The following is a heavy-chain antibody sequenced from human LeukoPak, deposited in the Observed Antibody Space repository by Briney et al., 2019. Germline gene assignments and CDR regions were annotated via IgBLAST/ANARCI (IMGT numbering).Heavy chain of an antibody. J-gene: IGHJ4*02. CDR1: GGSFSGYY. CDR3: ARGLAGSPANSVVTGAQGLGY. D-gene: IGHD2-21*02. Sequence: PSETLSLTCAVYGGSFSGYYWSWIRQPPGKGLEWIGKINHSGSTNYNPSLKSRVTISVDTSKNQFSLKLSSVPAADTAVYYCARGLAGSPANSVVTGAQGLGYWGQGTLVTVSS. CDR2: INHSGST. V-gene: IGHV4-34*01.